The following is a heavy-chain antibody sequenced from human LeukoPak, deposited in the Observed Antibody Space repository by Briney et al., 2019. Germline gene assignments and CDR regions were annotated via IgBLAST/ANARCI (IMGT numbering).Heavy chain of an antibody. Sequence: SQTLSLTCTVSGGSISSGDYYWSWIRQPPGKGLEWIGYIYYSGSTYYNPSLKSRVTISVDRSKNQFSLKLSSVTAADTAVYYCASLGIKDSSSWYPWGFDPWGQGTLVTVSS. V-gene: IGHV4-30-4*01. CDR3: ASLGIKDSSSWYPWGFDP. D-gene: IGHD6-13*01. J-gene: IGHJ5*02. CDR2: IYYSGST. CDR1: GGSISSGDYY.